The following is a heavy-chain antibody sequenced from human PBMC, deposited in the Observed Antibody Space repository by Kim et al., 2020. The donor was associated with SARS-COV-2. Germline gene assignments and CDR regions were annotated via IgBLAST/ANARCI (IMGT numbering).Heavy chain of an antibody. D-gene: IGHD1-7*01. Sequence: GGSLRLSCAASGFTFSSYAMSWVRQAPGKGLEWVSAISGSGGSTYYADSVKGRFTISRDNSKNTLYLQMNSLRAEDTAVYYCAKDLRLELRATNYYYYGMDVWGQGTTVTVSS. CDR1: GFTFSSYA. V-gene: IGHV3-23*01. J-gene: IGHJ6*02. CDR3: AKDLRLELRATNYYYYGMDV. CDR2: ISGSGGST.